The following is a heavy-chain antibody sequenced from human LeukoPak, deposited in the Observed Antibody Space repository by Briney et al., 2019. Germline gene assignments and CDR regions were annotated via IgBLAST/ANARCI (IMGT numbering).Heavy chain of an antibody. CDR2: IIPIFGTA. D-gene: IGHD3-10*01. Sequence: GASVKVSCKPSGYPFMSYGFSWVRQAPGQGLEWMGGIIPIFGTANYAQKFQGRVTITADESTSTAYMELSNLRSEDTAVYYYARDSGDYYGSGSLPWFDPWGQGTLVTVSS. J-gene: IGHJ5*02. CDR3: ARDSGDYYGSGSLPWFDP. CDR1: GYPFMSYG. V-gene: IGHV1-69*13.